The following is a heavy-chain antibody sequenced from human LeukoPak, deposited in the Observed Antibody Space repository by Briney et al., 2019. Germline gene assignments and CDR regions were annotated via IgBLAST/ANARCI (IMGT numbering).Heavy chain of an antibody. V-gene: IGHV1-18*01. CDR1: GYTFASYG. Sequence: GASVKVSCKASGYTFASYGITWVRQAPGQGLEWMGWISPYNSNTNYARNLQGRVTMTTDTSTSTAYMELRSLRSDDTAVYYCARDGSGVWFDYWGQGTLVTVSS. CDR2: ISPYNSNT. D-gene: IGHD3-10*01. CDR3: ARDGSGVWFDY. J-gene: IGHJ4*02.